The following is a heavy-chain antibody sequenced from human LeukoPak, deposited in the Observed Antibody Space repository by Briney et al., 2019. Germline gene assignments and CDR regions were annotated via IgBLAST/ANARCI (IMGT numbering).Heavy chain of an antibody. CDR3: ARHGWTRARGVFDY. Sequence: SETLSLTCTVSGGSISSSSYYWGWIRQPPGKGLEWIGSIYYSGSTYYNPSLKSRVTISVDTSKNQFSLKLSSVTAADTAVYYCARHGWTRARGVFDYWGQGTLVTVSS. D-gene: IGHD1-26*01. J-gene: IGHJ4*02. CDR2: IYYSGST. CDR1: GGSISSSSYY. V-gene: IGHV4-39*01.